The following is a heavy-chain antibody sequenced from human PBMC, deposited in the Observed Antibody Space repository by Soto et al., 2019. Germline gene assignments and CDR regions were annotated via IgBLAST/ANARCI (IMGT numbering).Heavy chain of an antibody. D-gene: IGHD1-26*01. CDR1: GFTFSSYS. J-gene: IGHJ3*02. V-gene: IGHV3-21*01. Sequence: TGGSLRLSCAASGFTFSSYSMNWVRQAPGKGLEWVSSISSSSSYIYYADSVKGRFTISRDNAKNSLYLQMNSLRAEDTAVYYCARDHYPPLDAFDIWGQGTMVTVSS. CDR2: ISSSSSYI. CDR3: ARDHYPPLDAFDI.